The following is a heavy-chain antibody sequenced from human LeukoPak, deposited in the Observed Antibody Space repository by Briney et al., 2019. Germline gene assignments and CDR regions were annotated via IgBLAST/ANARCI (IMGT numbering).Heavy chain of an antibody. CDR3: AREVLRFLEWREDWFDP. CDR1: GDSISTGGYY. J-gene: IGHJ5*02. D-gene: IGHD3-3*01. Sequence: SETLSLTCSVSGDSISTGGYYWGWIRQPPGKGLEWIGSIYYSGSTYYNPSLKSRVTISVDTSKNQFSLKLSSVTAADTAVYYCAREVLRFLEWREDWFDPWGQGTLVTVSS. V-gene: IGHV4-39*07. CDR2: IYYSGST.